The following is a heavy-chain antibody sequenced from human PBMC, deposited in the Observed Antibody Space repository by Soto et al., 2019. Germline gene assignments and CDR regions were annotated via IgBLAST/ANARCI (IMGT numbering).Heavy chain of an antibody. Sequence: EVQLVESGGGLVQPGGPLRHSCAASGFTVSSNYMSWVRQAPGKGLEWVSVIYSGGSTYYADSVKGRFTISRDNSKNTLYLQMNSLRAEDTAVYYCARDGPYDLWSGYPLTQLDYWGQGTLVTVSS. CDR1: GFTVSSNY. CDR3: ARDGPYDLWSGYPLTQLDY. J-gene: IGHJ4*02. D-gene: IGHD3-3*01. V-gene: IGHV3-66*01. CDR2: IYSGGST.